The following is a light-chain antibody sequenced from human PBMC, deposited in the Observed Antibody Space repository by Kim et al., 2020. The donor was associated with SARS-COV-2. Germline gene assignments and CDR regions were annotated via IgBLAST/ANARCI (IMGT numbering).Light chain of an antibody. V-gene: IGKV3-20*01. CDR1: QSVTSSY. CDR2: GAS. J-gene: IGKJ4*01. Sequence: SSPGERAPLSCRASQSVTSSYLAWYQLKPGQAPRLIIYGASSRDTGIPGRVGGSGSVTDFTLTISRLEPEDFAVYYCQQYGYSLSFGGGTKVDIK. CDR3: QQYGYSLS.